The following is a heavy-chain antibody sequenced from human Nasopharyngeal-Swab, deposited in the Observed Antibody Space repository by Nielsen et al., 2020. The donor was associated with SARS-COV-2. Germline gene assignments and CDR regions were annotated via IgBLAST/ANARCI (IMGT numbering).Heavy chain of an antibody. CDR3: ARQMRPMGNYYFGMDV. CDR2: IYPGDSNT. D-gene: IGHD1-26*01. Sequence: GESLKISCKGSGYSFTTYWIGWVRQIPGKGLEWMGIIYPGDSNTRYSPSFQGQVTISVDKYSSTAYLQWSSLKASNTAIYYCARQMRPMGNYYFGMDVWGQGTTVTVSS. V-gene: IGHV5-51*01. CDR1: GYSFTTYW. J-gene: IGHJ6*02.